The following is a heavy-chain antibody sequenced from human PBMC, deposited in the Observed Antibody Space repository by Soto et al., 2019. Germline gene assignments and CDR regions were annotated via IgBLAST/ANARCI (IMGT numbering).Heavy chain of an antibody. D-gene: IGHD6-13*01. J-gene: IGHJ6*02. CDR1: GYSFTSYW. CDR3: ARLAAGSSSWTGGGGYYYGMDV. Sequence: PGESLKISCKGSGYSFTSYWIGWVRQMPGKGLEWMGIIYPGDSDTRYSPSFQGQVTISADKSISTAYLQWSSLKASDTAMYYCARLAAGSSSWTGGGGYYYGMDVWGQGTTVTVSS. V-gene: IGHV5-51*01. CDR2: IYPGDSDT.